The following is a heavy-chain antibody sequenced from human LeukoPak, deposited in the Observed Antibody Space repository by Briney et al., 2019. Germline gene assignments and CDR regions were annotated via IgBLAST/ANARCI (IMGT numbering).Heavy chain of an antibody. Sequence: PGGSLRLSCAASGFTFSSYAMHWVRQAPGKGLEWVAVISHDGSNKYYADSVKGRFTISRDNSKNTLYLQMNSLRAEDTAVYYCASGRGTRVFDYWGQGTLVTVSS. CDR3: ASGRGTRVFDY. J-gene: IGHJ4*02. CDR1: GFTFSSYA. CDR2: ISHDGSNK. D-gene: IGHD3-16*01. V-gene: IGHV3-30-3*01.